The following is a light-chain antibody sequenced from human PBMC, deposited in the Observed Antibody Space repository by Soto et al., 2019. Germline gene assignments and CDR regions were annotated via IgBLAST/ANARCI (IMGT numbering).Light chain of an antibody. CDR2: EVS. V-gene: IGLV2-14*01. CDR3: CSYTTPSTWV. CDR1: SSDVGAYNY. J-gene: IGLJ7*01. Sequence: QSVLTQPASVSGSPGQSITISCTGTSSDVGAYNYVSWYQQHPGKAPQLMISEVSNRPSGVSNRFCGSKSGHSASQTISGLQGEDEADYHCCSYTTPSTWVFGVGTQLTVL.